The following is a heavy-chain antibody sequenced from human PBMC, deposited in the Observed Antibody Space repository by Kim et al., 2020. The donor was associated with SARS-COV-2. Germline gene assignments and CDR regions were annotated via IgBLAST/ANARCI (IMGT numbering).Heavy chain of an antibody. Sequence: NYSPSFQGHVTISADKSISTAYLQWSCLKASDTAMYYCARKRSMFDAFDIWGQGTMVTVSS. V-gene: IGHV5-10-1*01. J-gene: IGHJ3*02. CDR3: ARKRSMFDAFDI. D-gene: IGHD3-10*02.